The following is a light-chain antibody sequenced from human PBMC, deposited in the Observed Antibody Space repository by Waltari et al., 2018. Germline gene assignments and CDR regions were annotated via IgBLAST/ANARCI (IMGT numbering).Light chain of an antibody. J-gene: IGLJ1*01. CDR2: DVS. CDR3: CSYTTTDTYV. CDR1: SSDVGRYEY. V-gene: IGLV2-14*03. Sequence: SALPQPASVSGSPGQSITIYCTGTSSDVGRYEYVSWYQQHPGKAPKLIIYDVSKRPLGVSNRLSGSTSGYTASLTISGLQSEDEADYYCCSYTTTDTYVFGSGTKVTVL.